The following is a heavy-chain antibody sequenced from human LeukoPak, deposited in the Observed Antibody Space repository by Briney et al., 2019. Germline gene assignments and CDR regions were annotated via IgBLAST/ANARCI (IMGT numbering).Heavy chain of an antibody. Sequence: PGGSLRLSCAASGFTVSAYAMAWVRQAPGKGLEWVSTIYDDNTYYADSVKGRFAISTDNSKNTLYLQMNSLRVEVTAVYFCAARKVRGVWFYLDYWGQGTLVTVSS. CDR2: IYDDNT. V-gene: IGHV3-23*01. D-gene: IGHD3-10*01. J-gene: IGHJ4*02. CDR3: AARKVRGVWFYLDY. CDR1: GFTVSAYA.